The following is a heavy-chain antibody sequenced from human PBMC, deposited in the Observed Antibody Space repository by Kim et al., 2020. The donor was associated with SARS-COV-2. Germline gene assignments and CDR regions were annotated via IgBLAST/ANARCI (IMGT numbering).Heavy chain of an antibody. CDR3: ARSLSVKMATIVERGYYYYGMDV. V-gene: IGHV3-21*01. D-gene: IGHD5-12*01. Sequence: GGFLRLSCAASGFTFSSYSMNWVRQAPGKGLEWVSSISSSSSYIYYADSVKGRFTISRDNAKNSLYLQMNSLRAEDTAVYYCARSLSVKMATIVERGYYYYGMDVWGQGTTVTVSS. CDR1: GFTFSSYS. J-gene: IGHJ6*02. CDR2: ISSSSSYI.